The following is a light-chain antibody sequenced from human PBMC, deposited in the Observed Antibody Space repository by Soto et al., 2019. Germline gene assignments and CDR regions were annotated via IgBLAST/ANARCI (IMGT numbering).Light chain of an antibody. CDR3: SSYTTSATLV. CDR1: STDIGVYNH. J-gene: IGLJ3*02. CDR2: EVT. Sequence: QSVLTQPASVSGSPGQSITISCTGTSTDIGVYNHVSWYQQHPGKAPKVMIYEVTNRPSGVSNRFSGSKSGDTASLTISGLQSEDEADYYCSSYTTSATLVFGGGTKLIVL. V-gene: IGLV2-14*01.